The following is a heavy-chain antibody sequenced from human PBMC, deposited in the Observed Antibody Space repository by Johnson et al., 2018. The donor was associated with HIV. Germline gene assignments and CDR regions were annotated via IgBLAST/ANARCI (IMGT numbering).Heavy chain of an antibody. V-gene: IGHV3-30*18. J-gene: IGHJ3*02. Sequence: QVQLVESGGGLVKPGGSLRLSCAASGFTFSSYGMHWVRQAPGKGLEWVAVISYDGSNKYYADSVKGRFTISRDNSKNTLYLQMNSLRAEDTAVYYCAKGRKPSDWYRSAFDIWGQGTMVTVSS. D-gene: IGHD3-9*01. CDR1: GFTFSSYG. CDR3: AKGRKPSDWYRSAFDI. CDR2: ISYDGSNK.